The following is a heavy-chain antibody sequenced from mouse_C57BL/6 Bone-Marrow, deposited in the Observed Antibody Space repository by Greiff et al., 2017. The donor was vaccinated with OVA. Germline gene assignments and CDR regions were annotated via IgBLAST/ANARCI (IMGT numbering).Heavy chain of an antibody. Sequence: EVHLVESGPGLVKPSQSLSLTCSVTGYSITSGYYWNWIRQFPGNKLEWMGYISYDGSNNYNPSLKNRISITRDTSKNQFFLKLNSVTTEDTATYYCARVVMGYGYDYWGQGTTLTVSS. J-gene: IGHJ2*01. CDR3: ARVVMGYGYDY. D-gene: IGHD2-2*01. V-gene: IGHV3-6*01. CDR2: ISYDGSN. CDR1: GYSITSGYY.